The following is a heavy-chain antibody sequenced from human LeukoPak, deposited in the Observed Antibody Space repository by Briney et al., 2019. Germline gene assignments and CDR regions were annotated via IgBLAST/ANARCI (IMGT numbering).Heavy chain of an antibody. CDR1: GFTFSSYW. CDR2: VKQDGSEK. Sequence: GGSLRLSCAASGFTFSSYWMTWVRQAPGKELEWVANVKQDGSEKYFVDSVKGRFTISRDNAKNSVYLQMNSLRAEDSAVYYCVRDTGGSGSYPDYWGQGTLVTVSS. J-gene: IGHJ4*02. CDR3: VRDTGGSGSYPDY. D-gene: IGHD1-26*01. V-gene: IGHV3-7*01.